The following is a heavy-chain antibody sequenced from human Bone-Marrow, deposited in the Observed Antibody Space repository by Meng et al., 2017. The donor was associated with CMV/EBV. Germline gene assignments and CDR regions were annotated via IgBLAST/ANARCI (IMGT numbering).Heavy chain of an antibody. D-gene: IGHD3-22*01. Sequence: ASVKVSCKASGYTFTGYYMHWVRQAPGQGLEWMGWINPNSGGTNYAQKFQGRVTMTRDTSISTAYMELSRLRSDDTAVYYCARGRKVVFTQNTQFDPWGQGTLVTVSS. CDR3: ARGRKVVFTQNTQFDP. J-gene: IGHJ5*02. V-gene: IGHV1-2*02. CDR2: INPNSGGT. CDR1: GYTFTGYY.